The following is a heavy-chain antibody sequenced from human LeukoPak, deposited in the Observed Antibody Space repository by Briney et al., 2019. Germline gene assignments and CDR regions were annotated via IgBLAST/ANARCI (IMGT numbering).Heavy chain of an antibody. CDR3: TRQSPIYCGGDCYPFDY. Sequence: GGSLRLSCAASGFTFSGSAMHWVRQASGKGLEWVGRIRSKANSYATAYAASVKGRITISRDDSKNTAYLQMNSLKTEDTAVYYCTRQSPIYCGGDCYPFDYWGQGTLVTVSS. D-gene: IGHD2-21*02. CDR2: IRSKANSYAT. J-gene: IGHJ4*02. CDR1: GFTFSGSA. V-gene: IGHV3-73*01.